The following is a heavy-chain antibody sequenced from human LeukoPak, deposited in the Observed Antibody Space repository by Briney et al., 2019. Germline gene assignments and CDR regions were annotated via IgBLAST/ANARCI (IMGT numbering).Heavy chain of an antibody. CDR1: GGSISSGDYY. V-gene: IGHV4-30-4*01. J-gene: IGHJ4*02. CDR3: AGSDYGGNSGDY. Sequence: PSQTLSLTCTVSGGSISSGDYYWSWIRQPPGKGLEWIGYIYYSGSTYYNPSLKSRVTISVDTSKNQFSLKLSSVTAADTAEYYCAGSDYGGNSGDYWGQGTLVTVSS. CDR2: IYYSGST. D-gene: IGHD4-23*01.